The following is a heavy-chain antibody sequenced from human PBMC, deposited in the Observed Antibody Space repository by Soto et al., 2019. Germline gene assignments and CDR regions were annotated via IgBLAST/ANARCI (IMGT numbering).Heavy chain of an antibody. CDR2: IVVGSSNT. V-gene: IGHV1-58*01. D-gene: IGHD4-4*01. CDR1: GFTFTSSA. CDR3: XXXPTTVTSFHYYGMDV. J-gene: IGHJ6*02. Sequence: QMQLVQSGPEVKKPGTSVKVSCKASGFTFTSSAVQWVRQARGQRLEWIGWIVVGSSNTNYAQKFQERVTITRDMSTSTAXXXXXXLRXEXXXVXXXXXXPTTVTSFHYYGMDVWGQGTTVTVSS.